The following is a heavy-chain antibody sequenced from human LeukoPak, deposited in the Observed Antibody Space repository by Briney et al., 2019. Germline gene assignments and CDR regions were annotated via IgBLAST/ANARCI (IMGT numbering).Heavy chain of an antibody. D-gene: IGHD1-26*01. J-gene: IGHJ3*02. V-gene: IGHV3-21*01. Sequence: GGSLRLSCAASGFSFSSYSMNWVRQAPGKGLEWVSSISSSSSYIYYADSVKGRFTISRDNAKKSLYLQMNSLRAEDTAVYYCARGTYIVGLPDAFDIWGQGTMVTVSS. CDR1: GFSFSSYS. CDR2: ISSSSSYI. CDR3: ARGTYIVGLPDAFDI.